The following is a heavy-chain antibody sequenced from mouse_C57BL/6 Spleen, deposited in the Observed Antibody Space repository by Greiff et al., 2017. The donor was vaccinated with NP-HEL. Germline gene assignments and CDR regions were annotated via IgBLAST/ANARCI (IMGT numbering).Heavy chain of an antibody. V-gene: IGHV2-2*01. CDR1: GFSLTSYG. J-gene: IGHJ1*03. D-gene: IGHD1-1*01. CDR2: IWSGGST. CDR3: ARPHFYGSSSHWYFDV. Sequence: QVQLKQSGPGLVQPSQSLSITCTVSGFSLTSYGVHWVRQSPGKGLEWLGVIWSGGSTDYNAAFISRLSISKDNSKSQVFVKMNSLQADDTAIYYCARPHFYGSSSHWYFDVWGTGTTVTVSS.